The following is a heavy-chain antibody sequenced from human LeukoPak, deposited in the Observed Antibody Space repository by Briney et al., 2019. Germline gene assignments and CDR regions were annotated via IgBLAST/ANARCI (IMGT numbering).Heavy chain of an antibody. CDR2: IKTKKEGGAT. V-gene: IGHV3-15*05. Sequence: GGSLRLSCAVSGFTFSDAWMTWVRQAPGKGLEWVGRIKTKKEGGATDYAAPVTGRFTISRDDKKDTMDLQMNSLQTEDTGVYYCTTMVSGGWYRGYWGQGTLVFVSS. D-gene: IGHD6-19*01. J-gene: IGHJ4*02. CDR1: GFTFSDAW. CDR3: TTMVSGGWYRGY.